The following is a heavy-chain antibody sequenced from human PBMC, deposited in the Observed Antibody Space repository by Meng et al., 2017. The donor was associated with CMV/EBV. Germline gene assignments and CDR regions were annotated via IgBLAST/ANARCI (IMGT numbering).Heavy chain of an antibody. CDR3: AILPSTDYDVNDY. J-gene: IGHJ4*02. V-gene: IGHV3-30*02. Sequence: HVHLVESGWGLVQHGGSLRLSCTASGFTFTNYGMHWVRQPPGKGLQWVSFIRYDRITKYYTDSVKGRFTISRDNSKNTLYLEMNNLRPEDTALYFCAILPSTDYDVNDYWGQGTLVTVSS. D-gene: IGHD3-22*01. CDR2: IRYDRITK. CDR1: GFTFTNYG.